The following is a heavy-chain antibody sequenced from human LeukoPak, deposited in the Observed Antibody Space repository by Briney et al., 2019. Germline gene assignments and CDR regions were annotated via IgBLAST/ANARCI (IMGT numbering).Heavy chain of an antibody. J-gene: IGHJ4*02. Sequence: GASVKVSCKTSGYTFRSYAISWVRQAPGQGLERMGWINVYNGYTNYARNFQGRVTMTTDTSTSTAYMEVRSLRSDDTAVYYCATVECSSTTCYDDYWGQGSLVIVSS. V-gene: IGHV1-18*01. CDR3: ATVECSSTTCYDDY. D-gene: IGHD2-2*01. CDR2: INVYNGYT. CDR1: GYTFRSYA.